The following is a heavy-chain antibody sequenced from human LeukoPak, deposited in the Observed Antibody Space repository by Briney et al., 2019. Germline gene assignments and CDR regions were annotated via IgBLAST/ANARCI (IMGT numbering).Heavy chain of an antibody. CDR3: ASRGTYDFWSGYSDY. V-gene: IGHV4-39*01. Sequence: PSETLSLTCTVSGGSISSSSYYWGWIRQPPGKGLEWIGSIYYSGSTYYNPSLKSRVTISVDTPKNQFSLKLSSVTAADTAVYYCASRGTYDFWSGYSDYWGQGTLVTVSS. D-gene: IGHD3-3*01. J-gene: IGHJ4*02. CDR1: GGSISSSSYY. CDR2: IYYSGST.